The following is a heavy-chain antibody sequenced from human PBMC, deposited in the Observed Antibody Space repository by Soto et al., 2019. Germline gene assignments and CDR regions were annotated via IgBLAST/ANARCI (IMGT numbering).Heavy chain of an antibody. CDR2: ISSSGSTI. J-gene: IGHJ6*02. CDR3: VGGDYYYYGMDV. D-gene: IGHD3-3*01. V-gene: IGHV3-48*03. CDR1: GFTFSSYE. Sequence: EVQLVESGGGLVQPGGSLRLSCAASGFTFSSYEMNWVRQAPGKGLEWVSYISSSGSTIYFADSVKGRFTISRDNAKNSLYLQMNSLRAEDTAVYYCVGGDYYYYGMDVWGQGTTVTVSS.